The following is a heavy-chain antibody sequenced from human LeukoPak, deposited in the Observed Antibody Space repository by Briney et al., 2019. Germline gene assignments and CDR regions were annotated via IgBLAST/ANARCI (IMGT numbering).Heavy chain of an antibody. CDR1: GGSISTPGYY. CDR2: IYHSGST. V-gene: IGHV4-30-2*01. Sequence: SETLSLTCTVSGGSISTPGYYWNWIRQPPGKGLEWIGYIYHSGSTYYNPSLKSRVTISVDRSKSQFSLRLSSVTAADTAVYYCARVVEYYGSGTYYWFDPWGQGTQVTVSS. D-gene: IGHD3-10*01. J-gene: IGHJ5*02. CDR3: ARVVEYYGSGTYYWFDP.